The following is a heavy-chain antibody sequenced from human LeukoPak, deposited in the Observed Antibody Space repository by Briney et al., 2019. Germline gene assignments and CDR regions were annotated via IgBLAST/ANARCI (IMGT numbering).Heavy chain of an antibody. Sequence: GGSLRLSCAASGFTVSSNYMSWVRQAPGKGLEWVSVIYSGGSTYYADSVRGRFTISRDNSKNTLYLQMNSLRAEDTAVYYCARVPYCSGGSCYYFDYWGQGTLVTVSS. D-gene: IGHD2-15*01. CDR2: IYSGGST. CDR1: GFTVSSNY. CDR3: ARVPYCSGGSCYYFDY. J-gene: IGHJ4*02. V-gene: IGHV3-66*01.